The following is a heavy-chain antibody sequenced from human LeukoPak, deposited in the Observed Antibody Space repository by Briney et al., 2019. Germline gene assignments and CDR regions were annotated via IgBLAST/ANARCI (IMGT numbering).Heavy chain of an antibody. J-gene: IGHJ4*02. V-gene: IGHV3-23*01. Sequence: GGSLRLSCAASGFTFSNQDVSWVRQAPGKGLEWVSDISGSGTSTYYADSVKGRFTISRDNSKNTLYLQMNNLRAEDTAVYYCAKWENEQWGQGTLVTVSS. CDR1: GFTFSNQD. D-gene: IGHD1-1*01. CDR3: AKWENEQ. CDR2: ISGSGTST.